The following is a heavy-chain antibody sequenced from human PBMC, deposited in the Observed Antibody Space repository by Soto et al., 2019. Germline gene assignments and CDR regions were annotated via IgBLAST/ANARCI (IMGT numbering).Heavy chain of an antibody. CDR1: GGSISSSNYY. V-gene: IGHV4-39*01. Sequence: NPSETLSLTCTVSGGSISSSNYYWGWLRQAPGKELEWIGSIFYSGSTYHSPSLKSRVTMSVDTSKTAFSLQMTYVTAADTAVYYCARHRLVSRYFDLWGRGTLVTVSS. CDR3: ARHRLVSRYFDL. J-gene: IGHJ2*01. CDR2: IFYSGST. D-gene: IGHD3-9*01.